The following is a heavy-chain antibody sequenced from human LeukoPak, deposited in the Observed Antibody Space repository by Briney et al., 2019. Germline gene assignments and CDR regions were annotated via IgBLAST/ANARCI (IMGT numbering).Heavy chain of an antibody. V-gene: IGHV1-69*04. CDR1: GGTFSSYA. Sequence: SVKVSCKASGGTFSSYAISWVRQAPGQGLEWMGRIIPILGIANYAQKFQGRVTITADKSTSTAYMELSSLRSEDTAVYYCAAKADYYDSSGYIGYWGQGTLVTVSS. CDR3: AAKADYYDSSGYIGY. J-gene: IGHJ4*02. CDR2: IIPILGIA. D-gene: IGHD3-22*01.